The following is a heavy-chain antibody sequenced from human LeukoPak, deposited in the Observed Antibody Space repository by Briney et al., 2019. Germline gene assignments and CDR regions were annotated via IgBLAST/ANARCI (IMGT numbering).Heavy chain of an antibody. D-gene: IGHD5-18*01. Sequence: GGSLRLSCVASGFSFSNAWMNWVRQAPGKGLEWVGRIKSRGDGGLIDYAAPVKGRFTISRDDSENTLYLQMNSLRAEDTAVYYCAKAGRGEYSYGHYFDYWGQGTLVTVSS. V-gene: IGHV3-15*07. CDR2: IKSRGDGGLI. CDR1: GFSFSNAW. CDR3: AKAGRGEYSYGHYFDY. J-gene: IGHJ4*02.